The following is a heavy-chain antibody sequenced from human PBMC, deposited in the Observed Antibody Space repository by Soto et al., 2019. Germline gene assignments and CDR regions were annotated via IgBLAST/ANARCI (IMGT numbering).Heavy chain of an antibody. J-gene: IGHJ6*03. CDR1: SGSISGSNW. CDR3: AREVLGEAYSYYMDV. V-gene: IGHV4-4*02. D-gene: IGHD2-21*01. CDR2: IYHSGST. Sequence: SETLSLTCAVSSGSISGSNWWSWVRQPPGKGLEWIGEIYHSGSTNYNPSLKSRVTISVDKSKNQFSLKLSSVTAADTAVYYCAREVLGEAYSYYMDVWAKGTTVTISS.